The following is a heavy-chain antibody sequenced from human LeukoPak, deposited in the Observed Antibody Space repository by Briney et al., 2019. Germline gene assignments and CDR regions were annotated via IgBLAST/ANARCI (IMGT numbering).Heavy chain of an antibody. V-gene: IGHV4-34*01. D-gene: IGHD4-17*01. Sequence: PSETLSLTCAVYGGSFSGYYWSWIRQPPGKGLEWIGEINHSGSTNYNPSLKSRVTISVDTSKNQFSLKLSSVTAADTAVCYCARRYDYGDYEYSYMDVWGKGTTVTISS. CDR3: ARRYDYGDYEYSYMDV. J-gene: IGHJ6*03. CDR2: INHSGST. CDR1: GGSFSGYY.